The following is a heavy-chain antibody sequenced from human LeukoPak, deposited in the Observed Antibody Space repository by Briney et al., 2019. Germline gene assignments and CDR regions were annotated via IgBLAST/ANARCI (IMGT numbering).Heavy chain of an antibody. J-gene: IGHJ4*02. Sequence: GGTLRLSCAASGFTFSRYSMHWVRQAPGKGLVWVSHVNSDGSGTDYADSVKGRFTISRDNAKNTLYLQMNSLRVEDTAVYYCVCLGLGGLSLDWGQGTLVTVSS. CDR2: VNSDGSGT. V-gene: IGHV3-74*01. D-gene: IGHD3-16*01. CDR3: VCLGLGGLSLD. CDR1: GFTFSRYS.